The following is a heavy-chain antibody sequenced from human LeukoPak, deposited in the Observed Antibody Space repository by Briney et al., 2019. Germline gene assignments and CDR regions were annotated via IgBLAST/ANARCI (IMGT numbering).Heavy chain of an antibody. J-gene: IGHJ3*02. CDR3: ARQSVGAFDI. V-gene: IGHV4-61*02. D-gene: IGHD2-15*01. Sequence: ASDTVSLMRTVWGGSISSCRYYGRWIRQPGGKGLEGIGRIYISGSTNYNTSLKSRVTIAVDTSKNQFSLKLSSGTAADTDVYYCARQSVGAFDIWGQGTMVTVSS. CDR2: IYISGST. CDR1: GGSISSCRYY.